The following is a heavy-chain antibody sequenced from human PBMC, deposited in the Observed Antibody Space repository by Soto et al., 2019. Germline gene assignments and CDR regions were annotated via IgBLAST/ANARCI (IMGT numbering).Heavy chain of an antibody. V-gene: IGHV4-30-2*01. Sequence: QLQLQESGSGLVKPSQTLSLTCAVSGGSISSGGYSWSWIRQPPGKGLEWIGYIYHSGSTYYNPSLKSRVTISVDRSKNQFSLKLSSVTAADTAVYYCARPPDYGDYEGQFDYWGQGTLVTVSS. J-gene: IGHJ4*02. CDR2: IYHSGST. D-gene: IGHD4-17*01. CDR3: ARPPDYGDYEGQFDY. CDR1: GGSISSGGYS.